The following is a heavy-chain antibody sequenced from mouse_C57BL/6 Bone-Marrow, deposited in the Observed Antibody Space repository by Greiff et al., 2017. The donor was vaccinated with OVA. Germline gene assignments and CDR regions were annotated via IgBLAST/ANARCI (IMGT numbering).Heavy chain of an antibody. D-gene: IGHD2-5*01. CDR2: IDPSDSYT. Sequence: VQLQQPGAELVKPGASVKLSCKASGYTFTSYWMQWVKQRPGQGLEWIGEIDPSDSYTNYNQKFKGKATLTVDTSSSPAYMQLSSLTSEDSAVYYCARGDYSNYWGQGTTLTVSS. CDR1: GYTFTSYW. CDR3: ARGDYSNY. V-gene: IGHV1-50*01. J-gene: IGHJ2*01.